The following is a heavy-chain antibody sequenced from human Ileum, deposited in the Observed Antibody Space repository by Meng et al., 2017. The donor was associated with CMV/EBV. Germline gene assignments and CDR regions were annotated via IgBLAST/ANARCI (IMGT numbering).Heavy chain of an antibody. CDR3: ARARIVGATIHSYYYYGMDV. CDR1: GVTFSSYA. V-gene: IGHV1-69*05. CDR2: IIPIFGTA. Sequence: SLTLSCKASGVTFSSYAISWVRQAPGQGLEWMGGIIPIFGTANYAQKFQGRVTITTDESTSTAYMELSSLRSEDTAVYYCARARIVGATIHSYYYYGMDVWGQGTTVTVSS. D-gene: IGHD1-26*01. J-gene: IGHJ6*02.